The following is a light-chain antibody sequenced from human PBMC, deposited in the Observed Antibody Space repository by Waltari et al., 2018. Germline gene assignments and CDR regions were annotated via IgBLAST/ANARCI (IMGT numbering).Light chain of an antibody. CDR1: TSDVGTHDY. CDR3: SSYTNDHWV. V-gene: IGLV2-14*01. J-gene: IGLJ3*02. CDR2: DVT. Sequence: QSALTQPASVTGSPGQSVTISCTGRTSDVGTHDYFSWYQQHPDKAPKLLIYDVTNRPSGVSSRLSGSKSGNAAYLTISALQAEDEADYFCSSYTNDHWVFGGGTRLTVL.